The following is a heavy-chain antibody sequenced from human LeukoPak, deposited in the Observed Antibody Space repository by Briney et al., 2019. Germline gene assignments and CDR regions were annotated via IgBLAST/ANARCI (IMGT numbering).Heavy chain of an antibody. J-gene: IGHJ5*02. CDR1: GGSISGYY. V-gene: IGHV4-59*12. D-gene: IGHD3-3*01. CDR2: ISYTGST. CDR3: ARVSIRLRFLEWLPDNWFDP. Sequence: SETLSLTCTVSGGSISGYYWSWIRQPPGKGLEWVGHISYTGSTNYNPSLKSRVTISVDTSKNQFSLKLSSVTAADTAVYYCARVSIRLRFLEWLPDNWFDPWGQGTLVTVSS.